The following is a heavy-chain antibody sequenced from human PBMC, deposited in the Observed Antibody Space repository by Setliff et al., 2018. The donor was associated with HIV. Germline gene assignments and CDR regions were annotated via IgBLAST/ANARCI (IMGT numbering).Heavy chain of an antibody. CDR1: GYTFTGYH. CDR3: ARVDCSSTRCYAFDI. D-gene: IGHD2-2*01. J-gene: IGHJ3*02. CDR2: INPHSGGI. Sequence: GASVKVSCKASGYTFTGYHMHWVRQAPGQGLEWMGWINPHSGGIKYAQKFQGRVTMTRDTSISAAYMELSRLRSDDTAVYYCARVDCSSTRCYAFDIWGQGTMVTVSS. V-gene: IGHV1-2*02.